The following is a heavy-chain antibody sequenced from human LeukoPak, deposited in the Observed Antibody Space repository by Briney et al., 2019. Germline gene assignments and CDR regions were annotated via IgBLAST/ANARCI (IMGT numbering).Heavy chain of an antibody. CDR2: ISSSGSTI. D-gene: IGHD6-19*01. V-gene: IGHV3-11*04. CDR3: ARAPGGYETIAVAGPDY. Sequence: GGSLRLSCAASGVTFSDYYMSWIRQAPGKGLEWVSYISSSGSTIYYADSVKGRFTISRDNAKNSLYLQMNSLRAEDTAVYYCARAPGGYETIAVAGPDYWGQGTLVTVSS. CDR1: GVTFSDYY. J-gene: IGHJ4*02.